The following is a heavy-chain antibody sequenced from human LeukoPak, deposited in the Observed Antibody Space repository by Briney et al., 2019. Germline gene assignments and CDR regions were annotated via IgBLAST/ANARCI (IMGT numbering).Heavy chain of an antibody. J-gene: IGHJ4*02. V-gene: IGHV3-23*01. Sequence: GSLRLSCAAPGFTFSNFAMSWVRQAPVKGLEWVSTITGGGGSTYYADSVKGRFTISRDNSKNTLFLQMNSLRAEDTAVYYCAKEIRGVNWGQGTLVTVSS. D-gene: IGHD3-10*01. CDR2: ITGGGGST. CDR3: AKEIRGVN. CDR1: GFTFSNFA.